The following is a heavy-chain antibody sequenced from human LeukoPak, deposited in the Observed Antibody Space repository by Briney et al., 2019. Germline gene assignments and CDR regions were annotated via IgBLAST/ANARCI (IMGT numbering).Heavy chain of an antibody. V-gene: IGHV3-21*01. CDR1: GFTFSSYG. D-gene: IGHD3-10*01. Sequence: GGSLRLSCAASGFTFSSYGMNWVRKAPGKGQELVSSISSSSSYIYYADSVKGRFTISRDNAKNSLYLQMNSLRAEDTAVYYCARDQYGSGSYYYWGQGTLVIVST. CDR3: ARDQYGSGSYYY. J-gene: IGHJ4*02. CDR2: ISSSSSYI.